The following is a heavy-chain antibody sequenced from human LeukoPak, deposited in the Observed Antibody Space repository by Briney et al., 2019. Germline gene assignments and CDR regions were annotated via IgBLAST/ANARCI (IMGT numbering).Heavy chain of an antibody. Sequence: ASVKVSCKASGYTFTSYGISWVRQAPGQGLEWMGWISAYYGNTNYAQKLQGRVTMTTDTSTSTAYMELRSLSSADTAVYYCARATTYYYGSGSSLDYSYYDDGWGKGTAVTISS. D-gene: IGHD3-10*01. CDR3: ARATTYYYGSGSSLDYSYYDDG. CDR1: GYTFTSYG. CDR2: ISAYYGNT. J-gene: IGHJ6*03. V-gene: IGHV1-18*01.